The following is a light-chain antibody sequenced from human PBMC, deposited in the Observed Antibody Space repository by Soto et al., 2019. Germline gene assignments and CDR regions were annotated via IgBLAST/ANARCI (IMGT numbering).Light chain of an antibody. CDR1: QTISSW. CDR3: QQYNSYPLT. CDR2: KAS. Sequence: DIQMTQSPSTLSASVVDRVTITCRASQTISSWLAWYQQKPGQAPKLLIYKASSLESAVPSRFSGSGSGTEFTLTISGLQPDDFATYYCQQYNSYPLTFGGGTKVDIK. V-gene: IGKV1-5*03. J-gene: IGKJ4*01.